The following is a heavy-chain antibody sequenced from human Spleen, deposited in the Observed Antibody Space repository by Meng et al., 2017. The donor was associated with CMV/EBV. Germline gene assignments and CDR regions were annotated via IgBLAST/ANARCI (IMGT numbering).Heavy chain of an antibody. V-gene: IGHV3-13*01. CDR3: ARDRGYSHGYAFDY. J-gene: IGHJ4*02. Sequence: GESLKISCAASGFTFSSYDMHWVRQATGKGLEWVSAIGTAGDTYYPGSVKGRFTISRENAKNSLYLQMDSLRAEDTAIYYCARDRGYSHGYAFDYWGQGTLVTVSS. CDR2: IGTAGDT. D-gene: IGHD5-18*01. CDR1: GFTFSSYD.